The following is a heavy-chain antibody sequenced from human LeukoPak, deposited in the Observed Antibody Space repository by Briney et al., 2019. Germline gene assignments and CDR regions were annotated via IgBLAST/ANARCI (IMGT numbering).Heavy chain of an antibody. CDR1: GFMFSSFW. CDR2: IKQDGGEK. CDR3: ARFDSLTVAGFGEIGIALDY. Sequence: GGSLRLSCAASGFMFSSFWMSWVRQAPGKGLEWVANIKQDGGEKYYVDSVKGRFTISRDNAKNSLYLQMNSLRAEDTAVYYCARFDSLTVAGFGEIGIALDYWGQGTLVTVSS. J-gene: IGHJ4*02. V-gene: IGHV3-7*01. D-gene: IGHD3-10*01.